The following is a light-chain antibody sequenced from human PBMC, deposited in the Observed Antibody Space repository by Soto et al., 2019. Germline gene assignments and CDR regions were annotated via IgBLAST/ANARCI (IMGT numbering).Light chain of an antibody. V-gene: IGKV1-39*01. Sequence: DIQMTQSPSSLSASVGDRLTIACRATQDINVYLSWYQKKPGRAPDLLIYGASNLHVGVPLRFSGSGSGTDFTLTITDLQPEDFANYYCQQNFSPSVTFGGGTTVEIK. CDR3: QQNFSPSVT. CDR2: GAS. CDR1: QDINVY. J-gene: IGKJ4*01.